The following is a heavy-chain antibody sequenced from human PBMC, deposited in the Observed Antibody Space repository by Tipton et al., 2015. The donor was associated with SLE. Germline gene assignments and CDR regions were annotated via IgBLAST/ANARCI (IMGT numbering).Heavy chain of an antibody. CDR1: GFTFSSYW. Sequence: SLRLSCAASGFTFSSYWMTWVRQAPGKGLEWVSRISSSGGSTHYTDSVKGRFTISRDNSKNTLYLQMNSLRAEDTAVYYCVKGRFEDSSFDYWGQGTLVTVSS. V-gene: IGHV3-23*01. J-gene: IGHJ4*02. CDR3: VKGRFEDSSFDY. CDR2: ISSSGGST. D-gene: IGHD3-10*01.